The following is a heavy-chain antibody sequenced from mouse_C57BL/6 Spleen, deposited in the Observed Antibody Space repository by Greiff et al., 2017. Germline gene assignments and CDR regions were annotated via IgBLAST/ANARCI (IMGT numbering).Heavy chain of an antibody. J-gene: IGHJ3*01. Sequence: VQLQQSGPELVKPGASVTISCKASGYAFSSSWMNWVKQRPGKGLEWIGRIYPGDGDTNYNGKFKGKATLTADHSSSPAYMQLSRLTSEDSAVYFGARWRYYAWFAYWGQGTLVTVSA. D-gene: IGHD1-1*01. V-gene: IGHV1-82*01. CDR1: GYAFSSSW. CDR2: IYPGDGDT. CDR3: ARWRYYAWFAY.